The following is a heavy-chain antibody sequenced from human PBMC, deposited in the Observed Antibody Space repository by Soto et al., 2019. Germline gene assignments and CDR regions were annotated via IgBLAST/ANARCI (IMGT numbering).Heavy chain of an antibody. D-gene: IGHD6-19*01. J-gene: IGHJ6*02. CDR3: ANSGNSAYYYYGMDV. CDR2: IIPIFGTA. CDR1: GGIFSSYA. Sequence: SVKVSCKASGGIFSSYAISWVRQAPGQGLEWMGGIIPIFGTANYAQEFQGRVTITADKSTSTAYMELSSLRSEDTAVYYCANSGNSAYYYYGMDVWGQGTTVTVSS. V-gene: IGHV1-69*06.